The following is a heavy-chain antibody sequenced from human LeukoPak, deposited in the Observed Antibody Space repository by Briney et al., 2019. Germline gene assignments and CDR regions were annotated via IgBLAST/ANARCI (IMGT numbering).Heavy chain of an antibody. D-gene: IGHD2-15*01. V-gene: IGHV4-59*11. J-gene: IGHJ4*02. CDR2: IYYSGST. CDR1: VGSISSHY. CDR3: AKFDARYCSGGSCYYYYFDY. Sequence: SGTLSLTCTVSVGSISSHYWSWIRQPPGKGLEWIGYIYYSGSTNYSPSLKSRVTISVDTSKDQFSLKLSSVTAADTAVYYGAKFDARYCSGGSCYYYYFDYWGQGTLVTVSS.